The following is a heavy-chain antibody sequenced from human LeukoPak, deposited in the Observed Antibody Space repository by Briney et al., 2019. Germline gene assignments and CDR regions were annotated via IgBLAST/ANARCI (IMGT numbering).Heavy chain of an antibody. CDR3: ARGLFLSGYLDAFDV. Sequence: GGSLRLSCAASGFIFSNYAMQWVRQAPGMGLEWVAFIRYDGGNTYYADSVKGRFTISRDNSKNTMYLQMNSLRAEDTAVYFCARGLFLSGYLDAFDVWGQGTVVTVSS. D-gene: IGHD3-22*01. V-gene: IGHV3-30*02. CDR1: GFIFSNYA. CDR2: IRYDGGNT. J-gene: IGHJ3*01.